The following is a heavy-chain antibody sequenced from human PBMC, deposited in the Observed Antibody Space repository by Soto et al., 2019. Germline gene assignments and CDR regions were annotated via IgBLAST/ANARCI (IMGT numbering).Heavy chain of an antibody. CDR2: IIPIFGTA. D-gene: IGHD3-3*01. CDR3: ARALRFLEWLHRPGYYGMDV. V-gene: IGHV1-69*13. Sequence: GASVKVSCKASGGTFSSYAISWVRQAPGQGLEWMGGIIPIFGTANYAQKFQGRVTITADESTSTAYMELSSLRSEDTAVYYCARALRFLEWLHRPGYYGMDVWGQGTTVTVSS. CDR1: GGTFSSYA. J-gene: IGHJ6*02.